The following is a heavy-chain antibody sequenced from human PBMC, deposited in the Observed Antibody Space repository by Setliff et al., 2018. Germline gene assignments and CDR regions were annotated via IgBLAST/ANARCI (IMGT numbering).Heavy chain of an antibody. V-gene: IGHV3-33*08. CDR2: IWDDGDNK. CDR1: GFTFSTYR. CDR3: ARTCSGSGCYAGLES. J-gene: IGHJ4*02. D-gene: IGHD2-15*01. Sequence: GGSLRLSCAASGFTFSTYRMHWVRQAPGKGLEWVAVIWDDGDNKYHADSVKGRFTISRDNSKNTLYLQMNSLRPEDTAVYYCARTCSGSGCYAGLESWGQGTPVTSPQ.